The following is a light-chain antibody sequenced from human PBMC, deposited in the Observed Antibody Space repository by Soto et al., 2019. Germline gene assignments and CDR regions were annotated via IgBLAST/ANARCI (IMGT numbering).Light chain of an antibody. J-gene: IGLJ1*01. Sequence: QSALTQPASVSGSPGQSITISCTGTGSDVGGYSYVSWYQQYPGKAPKLMIYEVSNRPSGVSNRFSGSKSGNTASLTISGLQAEDEADYYCSSYTSSSTYVFGTGTKVTVL. CDR2: EVS. CDR1: GSDVGGYSY. CDR3: SSYTSSSTYV. V-gene: IGLV2-14*01.